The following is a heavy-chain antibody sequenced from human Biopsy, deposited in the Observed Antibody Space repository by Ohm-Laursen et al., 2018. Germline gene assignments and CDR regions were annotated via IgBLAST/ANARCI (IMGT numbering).Heavy chain of an antibody. CDR3: ARHAPSYSGSYWRYFDL. J-gene: IGHJ2*01. CDR2: IYYTGST. D-gene: IGHD1-26*01. V-gene: IGHV4-59*08. CDR1: GGSISSYY. Sequence: SDTLSLICTVSGGSISSYYWSWIRQPPGKGLEWIGYIYYTGSTNYNPSLKSRVTISVDTSMNHLSLRLTSVTAADTAVYYCARHAPSYSGSYWRYFDLWGRGTLVTVSS.